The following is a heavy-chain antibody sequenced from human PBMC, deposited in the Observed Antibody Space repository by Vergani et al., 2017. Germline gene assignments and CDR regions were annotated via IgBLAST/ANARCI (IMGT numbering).Heavy chain of an antibody. V-gene: IGHV1-69*13. Sequence: QVQLVQSGAEVKKPGSSVKVSCKASGGTFSSYAISWVRQAPRQGLEWMGRIIPILDTTNYAQKFQGRVTITADESTNTAYMELSSLRSEDTAVYYCARSHSRGYYDSSGYHDYWGQGTLVTVSS. D-gene: IGHD3-22*01. CDR2: IIPILDTT. CDR3: ARSHSRGYYDSSGYHDY. J-gene: IGHJ4*02. CDR1: GGTFSSYA.